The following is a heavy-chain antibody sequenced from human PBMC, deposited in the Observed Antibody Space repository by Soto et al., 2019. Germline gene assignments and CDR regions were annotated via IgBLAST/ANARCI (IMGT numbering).Heavy chain of an antibody. CDR2: IYGSAART. V-gene: IGHV3-23*01. J-gene: IGHJ4*02. Sequence: EVQLLESGGDLVRPGTSLRLSCAGSGFTFQQYTISWVRQAPGEGLEWVSSIYGSAARTFYADSVKCRFTISRDNSRNTVYLQMNNLRVEDTAVYYCAKDRHPDDRWDFDWWGRGTRVTVSS. CDR3: AKDRHPDDRWDFDW. CDR1: GFTFQQYT. D-gene: IGHD3-3*01.